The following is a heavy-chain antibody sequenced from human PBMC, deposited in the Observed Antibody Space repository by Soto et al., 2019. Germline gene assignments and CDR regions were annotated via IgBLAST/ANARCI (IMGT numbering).Heavy chain of an antibody. D-gene: IGHD1-26*01. CDR3: ATRSPVGATKDFDY. CDR2: ISYDGSNK. CDR1: GFTFRSYG. Sequence: GGSLRLSCAASGFTFRSYGMHWVLQDPGKGLEWVAVISYDGSNKYYADSVKGRFTISRDNSKNTLYLQMNSLRAEDTAVYYCATRSPVGATKDFDYWGQGTLVTVSS. V-gene: IGHV3-30*03. J-gene: IGHJ4*02.